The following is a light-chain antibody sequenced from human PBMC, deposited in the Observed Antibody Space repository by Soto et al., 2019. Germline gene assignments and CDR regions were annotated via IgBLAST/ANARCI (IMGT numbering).Light chain of an antibody. V-gene: IGKV3-20*01. J-gene: IGKJ2*01. CDR2: GAS. CDR3: QQYGNSPFT. CDR1: QSVSSNS. Sequence: EIVLTQSPGTLSLSPGGRATLSCRASQSVSSNSVAWHQHKPGQAPRILIFGASSRATGIPDRFSGSGSGTDFTLTISRLEPEDFAVYYCQQYGNSPFTFGQGTKVEIK.